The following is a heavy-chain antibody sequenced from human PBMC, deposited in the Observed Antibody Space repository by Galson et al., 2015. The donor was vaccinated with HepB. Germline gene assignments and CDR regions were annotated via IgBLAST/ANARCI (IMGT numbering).Heavy chain of an antibody. J-gene: IGHJ3*02. CDR3: ARIVVPAGAFDI. Sequence: SVKVSCKASGYTFTGYYMHWVRQAPGQGLEWMGWINPNSGGTNYAQKFQGRVTMTRDTSISTAYMELSRLRSDDTAVYYCARIVVPAGAFDIWGQGTMVTVSS. V-gene: IGHV1-2*02. CDR1: GYTFTGYY. CDR2: INPNSGGT. D-gene: IGHD2-2*01.